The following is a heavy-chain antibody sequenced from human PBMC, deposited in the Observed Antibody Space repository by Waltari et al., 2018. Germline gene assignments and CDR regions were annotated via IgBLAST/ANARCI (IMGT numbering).Heavy chain of an antibody. CDR1: GFTFSSYG. V-gene: IGHV3-30*02. CDR2: IRYDGSNK. CDR3: AKFSGWHDGYFDY. D-gene: IGHD6-19*01. Sequence: QVQLVESGGGVVQPGGSLRLSCAASGFTFSSYGMHWVRQAPGKGLEWVAFIRYDGSNKYYADSVKGRFTISRDNSKNTLYLQMNSLRAEDTAVYYCAKFSGWHDGYFDYWGQGTLVTVSS. J-gene: IGHJ4*02.